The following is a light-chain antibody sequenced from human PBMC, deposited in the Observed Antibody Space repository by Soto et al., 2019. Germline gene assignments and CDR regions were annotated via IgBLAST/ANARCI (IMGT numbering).Light chain of an antibody. CDR1: QSVNIN. Sequence: EIVMTQSPATLSVSPGERATLSCRASQSVNINLAWYQQKPGQAPRLLIFGASSRANGIPVRFSGSGSGTEFTLTISSLQSEDFAGYYCQQYNNWPWTFGQGTKVDIK. CDR3: QQYNNWPWT. CDR2: GAS. J-gene: IGKJ1*01. V-gene: IGKV3-15*01.